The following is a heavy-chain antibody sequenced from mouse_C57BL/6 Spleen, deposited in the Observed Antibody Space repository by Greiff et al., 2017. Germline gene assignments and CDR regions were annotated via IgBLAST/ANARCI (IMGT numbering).Heavy chain of an antibody. D-gene: IGHD2-4*01. CDR3: ARRGVYDYDGTWYFDV. CDR2: IDPSDSYT. V-gene: IGHV1-69*01. J-gene: IGHJ1*03. Sequence: VKLQQPGAELVMPGASVKLSCKASGYTFTSYWMHWVKQRPGQGLEWIGEIDPSDSYTNYNQKFKGKSTLTVDKSSSTAYMQLSSLTSEDSAVYYCARRGVYDYDGTWYFDVWGTGTTVTVSS. CDR1: GYTFTSYW.